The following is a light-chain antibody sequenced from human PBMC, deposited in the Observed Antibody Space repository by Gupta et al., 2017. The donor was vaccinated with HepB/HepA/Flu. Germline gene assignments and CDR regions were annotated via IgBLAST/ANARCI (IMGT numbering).Light chain of an antibody. V-gene: IGKV1-39*01. Sequence: DIQMTQSPSSLSASVGDRVTITCRASQSVDTYLSWYKQKPGKAPNLLIYDASTWQSGVPSRFSGSGYGTHFTLTINTRQPEDFASYFCQQGDSHPGITFGGGTKVEI. CDR1: QSVDTY. J-gene: IGKJ4*01. CDR3: QQGDSHPGIT. CDR2: DAS.